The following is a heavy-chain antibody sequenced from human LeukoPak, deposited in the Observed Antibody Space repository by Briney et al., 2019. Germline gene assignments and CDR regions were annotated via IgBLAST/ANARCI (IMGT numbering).Heavy chain of an antibody. CDR1: GFTVSSNY. CDR3: AKGRPSGYYYFGY. CDR2: IYSGGST. J-gene: IGHJ4*02. Sequence: GGSLRLSCAASGFTVSSNYMSWVRQAPGKGLEWVSVIYSGGSTYYADSVKGRFTISRDNSKNTLYLQMNSLRAEDTAVYYCAKGRPSGYYYFGYWGQGTLVTVSS. V-gene: IGHV3-66*01. D-gene: IGHD3-22*01.